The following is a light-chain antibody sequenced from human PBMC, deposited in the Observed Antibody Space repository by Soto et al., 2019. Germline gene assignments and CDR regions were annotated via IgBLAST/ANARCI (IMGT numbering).Light chain of an antibody. V-gene: IGKV2D-29*01. Sequence: IVMTQTPLSLSVTPGQPASISCNSSQSLLNSDGKTYLYWYLQRTGQPPQLLMSEVSDRFCVLPDRCSDTGSCTAFTLTISRVEADDVGLYSCMQTIQLPLTFGPGTKVEVK. J-gene: IGKJ1*01. CDR3: MQTIQLPLT. CDR2: EVS. CDR1: QSLLNSDGKTY.